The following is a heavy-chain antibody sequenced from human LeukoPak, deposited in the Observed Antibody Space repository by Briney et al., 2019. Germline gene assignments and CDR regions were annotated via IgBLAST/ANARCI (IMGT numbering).Heavy chain of an antibody. CDR1: GGSFSGYY. CDR2: INHSGST. CDR3: ASAVVVVDATWFVN. V-gene: IGHV4-34*01. J-gene: IGHJ4*02. Sequence: PSETLSLTCAIYGGSFSGYYWSWIRQPPGKGLEWIGEINHSGSTNYNPSLKSRVTISVDTSKNQFSLKLSSVTAADTAVYYCASAVVVVDATWFVNWGQGTLVTVSS. D-gene: IGHD2-15*01.